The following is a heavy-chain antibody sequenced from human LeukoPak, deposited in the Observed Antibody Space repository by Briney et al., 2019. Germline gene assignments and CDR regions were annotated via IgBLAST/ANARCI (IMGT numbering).Heavy chain of an antibody. CDR2: IYWDADK. CDR1: GFSLSTSGVG. D-gene: IGHD5-24*01. CDR3: AHAKEKATNFDY. Sequence: SGPTLVNPTQTLTLTCTFSGFSLSTSGVGVGWIRPPPGKALEWLALIYWDADKRYSPSLKSRLTITKDTSKNQVVLTMTNMDPVDTATYYCAHAKEKATNFDYWGQGTLVTVSS. J-gene: IGHJ4*02. V-gene: IGHV2-5*02.